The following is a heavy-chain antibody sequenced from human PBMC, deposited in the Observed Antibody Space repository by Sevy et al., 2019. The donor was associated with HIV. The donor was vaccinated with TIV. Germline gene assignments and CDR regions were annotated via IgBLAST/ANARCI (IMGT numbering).Heavy chain of an antibody. J-gene: IGHJ5*02. D-gene: IGHD3-3*01. V-gene: IGHV4-39*01. CDR1: GGSISRNSHY. Sequence: SETLSLTCTVSGGSISRNSHYWGWIRQPPGKGLEWIGSIYYSGSTYYNPSLKSRVTISGDTSKNQFSLKLSSVTAADTSVYYCATHALSITIFGVVTRNWFDPWGQGTLVTVSS. CDR2: IYYSGST. CDR3: ATHALSITIFGVVTRNWFDP.